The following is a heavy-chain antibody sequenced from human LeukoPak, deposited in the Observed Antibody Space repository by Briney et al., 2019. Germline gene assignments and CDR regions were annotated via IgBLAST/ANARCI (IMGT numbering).Heavy chain of an antibody. Sequence: GGSLRLSCAGSGFTFSSYWMSWVRQAPGKGLEWVANIKQDGSEKYYVDSVKGRFTISRDNAKNSLFLQMNSLRADDTAVYYCASGGSYFGDWGQGTLVTVSS. CDR2: IKQDGSEK. V-gene: IGHV3-7*05. CDR1: GFTFSSYW. CDR3: ASGGSYFGD. J-gene: IGHJ4*02.